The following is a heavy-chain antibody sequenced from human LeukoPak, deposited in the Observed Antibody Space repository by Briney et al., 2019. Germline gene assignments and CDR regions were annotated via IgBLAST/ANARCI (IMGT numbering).Heavy chain of an antibody. J-gene: IGHJ4*02. Sequence: SETLSLTCTVSGGSISSGTYYWSWIRQPPGKGLEWIGCIYHSGSTYYNPSLRSRVTISVDRSKNQFSLKLSSVTAADTAVYYCARSLSYYPFDYWGQGTLVTVSS. CDR3: ARSLSYYPFDY. CDR1: GGSISSGTYY. V-gene: IGHV4-30-2*01. CDR2: IYHSGST. D-gene: IGHD3-16*02.